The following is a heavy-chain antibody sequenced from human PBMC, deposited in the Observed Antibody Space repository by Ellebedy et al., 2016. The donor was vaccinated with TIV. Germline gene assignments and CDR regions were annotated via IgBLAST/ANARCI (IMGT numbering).Heavy chain of an antibody. D-gene: IGHD6-19*01. V-gene: IGHV3-33*01. J-gene: IGHJ4*02. CDR2: IWYDGSNK. Sequence: GGSLRLXCAASGFTFSSYGMHWVRQAPGKGLEWVAVIWYDGSNKYYADSVKGRFTISRDNSKNTLYLQMNSLRAEDTAVYYCARDFDSSGWGYPDYWGQGTLVTVSS. CDR1: GFTFSSYG. CDR3: ARDFDSSGWGYPDY.